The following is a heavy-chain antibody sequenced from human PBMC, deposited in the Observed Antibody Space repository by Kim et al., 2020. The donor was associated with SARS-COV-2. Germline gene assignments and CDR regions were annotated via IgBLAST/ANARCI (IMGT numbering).Heavy chain of an antibody. D-gene: IGHD3-22*01. CDR1: GDSISSGSYY. CDR3: ARGRYYYDSSGTPNWFDP. V-gene: IGHV4-61*02. CDR2: IYTSGTI. Sequence: SETLSLTCAVSGDSISSGSYYWSWVRQPAGKGLEWIGRIYTSGTIDYNPSLKSRVTISLDTSKNQFSLKLSSVTAADTAVYFCARGRYYYDSSGTPNWFDPWGQGPLVPVSS. J-gene: IGHJ5*02.